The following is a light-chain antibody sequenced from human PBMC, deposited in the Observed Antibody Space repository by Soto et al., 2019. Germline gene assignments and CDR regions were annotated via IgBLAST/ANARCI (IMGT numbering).Light chain of an antibody. CDR2: EVT. J-gene: IGLJ1*01. CDR1: SSDVGGYNY. CDR3: SSYTASNTHV. Sequence: QSALTQPASVSGSPGQSITISCTGASSDVGGYNYVSWYQQHPGKAPQLIIFEVTSRPPWASNRFSGSKSANTASLTISGLQADDEADYYCSSYTASNTHVFGTGTKATVL. V-gene: IGLV2-14*01.